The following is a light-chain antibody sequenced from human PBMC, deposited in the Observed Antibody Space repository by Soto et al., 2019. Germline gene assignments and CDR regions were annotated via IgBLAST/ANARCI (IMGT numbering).Light chain of an antibody. V-gene: IGKV1-5*03. CDR2: KAS. Sequence: DVEMTQSPSTLPTSIGDRVTINCRASQNVSNWLAWYQQKPGKTPTRLIYKASLLESGVPSRFSAGGSGTAITLTINSLQSDDFATYLYQQYSQEYTVGQGTKLEI. CDR1: QNVSNW. CDR3: QQYSQEYT. J-gene: IGKJ2*01.